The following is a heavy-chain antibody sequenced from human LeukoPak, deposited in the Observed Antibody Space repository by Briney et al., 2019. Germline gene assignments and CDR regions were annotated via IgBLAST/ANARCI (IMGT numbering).Heavy chain of an antibody. CDR3: ARASNYHWDY. D-gene: IGHD4-11*01. CDR2: ISYDGSNK. J-gene: IGHJ4*02. V-gene: IGHV3-30*03. Sequence: PGGSLRLSCAASGFSFSSFGMHWVRQAPGKGLEWVAVISYDGSNKYYADSVKGRFTISRDNSKNTLYLQMNSLRAEDTAVYYCARASNYHWDYWGQGTLVTVSS. CDR1: GFSFSSFG.